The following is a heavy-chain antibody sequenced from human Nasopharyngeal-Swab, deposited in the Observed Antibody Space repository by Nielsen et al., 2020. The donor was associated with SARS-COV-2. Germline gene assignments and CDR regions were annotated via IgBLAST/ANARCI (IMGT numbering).Heavy chain of an antibody. CDR2: IYTSGST. Sequence: SETLSLTCTVSGGSISSYYWSWIRQPAGKGLEWIGRIYTSGSTNYNPSLKSRVTMSVGTSKNQFSPKLSSVTAADTAVYYFAIGYSGYDRGGGSYYYYYGMDVWGQGTTVTVSS. CDR3: AIGYSGYDRGGGSYYYYYGMDV. V-gene: IGHV4-4*07. CDR1: GGSISSYY. J-gene: IGHJ6*02. D-gene: IGHD5-12*01.